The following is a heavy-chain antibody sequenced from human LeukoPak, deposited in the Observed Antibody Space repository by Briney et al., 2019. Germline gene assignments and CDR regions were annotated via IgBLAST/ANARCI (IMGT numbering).Heavy chain of an antibody. CDR3: ARDRVVEQQSAPIIFDY. V-gene: IGHV3-21*01. CDR1: GITFSSDS. D-gene: IGHD6-13*01. J-gene: IGHJ4*02. Sequence: GGSLRLSCAASGITFSSDSMYGVREAPGKGLEWVSSISSSSSYIYYTDSVKGRFPISRDNAKNSLYLQMNSLRAEDTAVYYCARDRVVEQQSAPIIFDYWGQGTLVTVSS. CDR2: ISSSSSYI.